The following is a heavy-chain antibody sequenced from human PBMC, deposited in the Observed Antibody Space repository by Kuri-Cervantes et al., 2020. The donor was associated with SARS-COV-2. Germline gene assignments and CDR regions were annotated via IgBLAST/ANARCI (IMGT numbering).Heavy chain of an antibody. V-gene: IGHV1-2*04. Sequence: ASVKVSCKASGGNFSNYATSWVRQAPGQGLEWMGWINPNSGGTNYAQKFQGWVTMTRDTPISTVYMELSRLRSDDTAVYYCARGEGVRGLMVLFQWRGAGPLDFWGQGTLVTVSS. CDR3: ARGEGVRGLMVLFQWRGAGPLDF. D-gene: IGHD3-10*01. CDR1: GGNFSNYA. CDR2: INPNSGGT. J-gene: IGHJ4*02.